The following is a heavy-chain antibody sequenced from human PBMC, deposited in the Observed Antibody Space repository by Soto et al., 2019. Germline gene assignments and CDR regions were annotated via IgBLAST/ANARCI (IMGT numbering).Heavy chain of an antibody. Sequence: WMLQPPGKGLEWTGEIIHSGSTKYNSSLKSRVTISVDKSKNQFSLKLSSVTAADTAVYYCAKIYSGYDELDYWGQGTLVTVS. CDR2: IIHSGST. V-gene: IGHV4-34*12. CDR3: AKIYSGYDELDY. D-gene: IGHD5-12*01. J-gene: IGHJ4*02.